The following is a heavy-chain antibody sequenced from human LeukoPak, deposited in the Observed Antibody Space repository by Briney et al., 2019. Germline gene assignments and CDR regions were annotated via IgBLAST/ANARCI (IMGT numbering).Heavy chain of an antibody. CDR2: ITSSSSNI. D-gene: IGHD6-6*01. CDR1: GFTFSSYS. Sequence: GGSLRLSCAASGFTFSSYSMNWVRQAPGKGLEWVSSITSSSSNIYYADSVKGRFTISRDNAKNSLSLQMNSLRAEDTAVYFCATYHRSSYYYIDAWGKGTTVTVSS. J-gene: IGHJ6*03. V-gene: IGHV3-21*01. CDR3: ATYHRSSYYYIDA.